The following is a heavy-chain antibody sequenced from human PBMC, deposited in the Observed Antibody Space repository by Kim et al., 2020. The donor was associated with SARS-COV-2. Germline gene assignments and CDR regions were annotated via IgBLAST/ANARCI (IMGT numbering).Heavy chain of an antibody. V-gene: IGHV5-51*01. CDR3: ALGGEVGY. D-gene: IGHD6-25*01. Sequence: DSDTRYSPSFQGQVTISADKSISTAYLQWSSLKASDTAMYYCALGGEVGYWGQGTLVTVSS. J-gene: IGHJ4*02. CDR2: DSDT.